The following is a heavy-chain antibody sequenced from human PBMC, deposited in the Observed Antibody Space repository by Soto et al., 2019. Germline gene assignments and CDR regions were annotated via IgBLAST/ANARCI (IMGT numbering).Heavy chain of an antibody. CDR1: GFTFSSYA. CDR2: ISGSGDST. D-gene: IGHD4-4*01. CDR3: ARRNSGWYFDL. V-gene: IGHV3-23*01. Sequence: EVQLLESGGGLVQPGGSLRLSCAASGFTFSSYAMNWVRQAQGKGLEWVSAISGSGDSTYYADSVKGRFTISRDNSKNTLYLQMNSRRAEDTAVYYCARRNSGWYFDLWGRGTLVTVSS. J-gene: IGHJ2*01.